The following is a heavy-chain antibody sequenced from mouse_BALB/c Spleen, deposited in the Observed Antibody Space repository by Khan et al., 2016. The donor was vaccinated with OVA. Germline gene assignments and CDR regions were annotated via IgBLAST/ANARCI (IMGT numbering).Heavy chain of an antibody. V-gene: IGHV5-4*02. Sequence: EVELVESGGGLVKPGGSLKLSCAASGFTFSDYYMYWVRQTPEKRLEWVATISDGGTYIYYPDNVKGRFTISRANAKNNLYLQMSSLKYEDTAMYYCTRGYYGDPFAYWGQGTLVTVSA. CDR3: TRGYYGDPFAY. CDR1: GFTFSDYY. D-gene: IGHD2-13*01. J-gene: IGHJ3*01. CDR2: ISDGGTYI.